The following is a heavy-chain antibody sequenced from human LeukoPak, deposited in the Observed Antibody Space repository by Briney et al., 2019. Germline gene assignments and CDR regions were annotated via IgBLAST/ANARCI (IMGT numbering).Heavy chain of an antibody. Sequence: GGSLRLSCAASGFTFSSYAMSWVRQAPGKGLEWVSAISGSGVYDTYYADSVKGRFTISRDNAKNSLYLQMNSLRAEDTAVYYCARGSSHATQGVDWGQGTLVTVSS. D-gene: IGHD3-16*01. CDR2: ISGSGVYDT. J-gene: IGHJ4*02. CDR3: ARGSSHATQGVD. V-gene: IGHV3-23*01. CDR1: GFTFSSYA.